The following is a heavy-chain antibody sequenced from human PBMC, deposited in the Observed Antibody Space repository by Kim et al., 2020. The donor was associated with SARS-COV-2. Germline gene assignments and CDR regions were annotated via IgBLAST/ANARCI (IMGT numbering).Heavy chain of an antibody. CDR3: ARGVNHDYGDYYFDY. D-gene: IGHD4-17*01. V-gene: IGHV1-69*01. Sequence: AQKFQGRVTITADESTSTAYMELSSLRSEDTAVYYCARGVNHDYGDYYFDYWGQGTLVTVSS. J-gene: IGHJ4*02.